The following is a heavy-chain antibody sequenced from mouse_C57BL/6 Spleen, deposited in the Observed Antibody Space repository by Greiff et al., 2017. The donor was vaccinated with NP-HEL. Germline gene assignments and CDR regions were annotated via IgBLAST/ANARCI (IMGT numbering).Heavy chain of an antibody. D-gene: IGHD1-1*01. CDR3: ARESTTVVAPGFAY. Sequence: QVQLQQPGTELVKPGASVKLSCKASGYTFTSYWMHWVKQRPGQGLEWIGHINPSNGGTNYNEKFKSKATLTADTSSSTAYMQLSSLTSEASAVYYGARESTTVVAPGFAYWGQGTLVTVSA. CDR1: GYTFTSYW. V-gene: IGHV1-53*01. J-gene: IGHJ3*01. CDR2: INPSNGGT.